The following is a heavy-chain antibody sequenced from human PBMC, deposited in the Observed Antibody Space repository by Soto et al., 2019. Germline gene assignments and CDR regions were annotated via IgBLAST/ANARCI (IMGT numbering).Heavy chain of an antibody. Sequence: PGGSLRLSCAASGFTFSNAWMNWVRQAPGKGLEWVGRIKSKPDGGTTDYTAPVKGRFTISRDASKSIAYLQMNSLKTEDTAVYYCTRDRPYSSSSGSFYYYYYMDVWGKGTTVTVSS. D-gene: IGHD6-6*01. J-gene: IGHJ6*03. CDR2: IKSKPDGGTT. CDR3: TRDRPYSSSSGSFYYYYYMDV. V-gene: IGHV3-15*07. CDR1: GFTFSNAW.